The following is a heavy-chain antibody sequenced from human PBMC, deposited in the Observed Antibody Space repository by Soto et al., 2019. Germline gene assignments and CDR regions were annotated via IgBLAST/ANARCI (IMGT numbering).Heavy chain of an antibody. CDR1: GGSFSGYY. V-gene: IGHV4-34*01. CDR2: INHSGST. Sequence: QVQLQQWGAGLLKPSETLSLTCAVYGGSFSGYYWSWIRQPPGKGLEWIGEINHSGSTNYNPSLKSRVTISVDTSKNQFSLKLSSVTAADTAVYYCARDYYGSGPWDDYWGQGTLVTVSS. CDR3: ARDYYGSGPWDDY. D-gene: IGHD3-10*01. J-gene: IGHJ4*02.